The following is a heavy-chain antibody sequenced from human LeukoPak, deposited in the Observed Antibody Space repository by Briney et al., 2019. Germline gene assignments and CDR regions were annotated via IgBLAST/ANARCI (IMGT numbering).Heavy chain of an antibody. V-gene: IGHV3-33*01. CDR3: ARDPLYCGSSTCYNYYYSMDV. CDR1: GFTFSSYG. Sequence: GRSLRLSCAASGFTFSSYGMHWVRQAPGKGLEWVAVLWYDGTNKYYADSVKGRFTISRDNSKNTLYLQMNSLRAEDTAVYYCARDPLYCGSSTCYNYYYSMDVWGQGTTVTVSS. CDR2: LWYDGTNK. D-gene: IGHD2-2*02. J-gene: IGHJ6*02.